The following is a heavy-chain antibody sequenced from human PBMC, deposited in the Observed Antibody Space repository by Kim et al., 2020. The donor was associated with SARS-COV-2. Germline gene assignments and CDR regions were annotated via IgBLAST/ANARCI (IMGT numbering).Heavy chain of an antibody. Sequence: SETLSLTCTVSGGSMHGYYWSWIRQPPGKGLEWIGYIHSTGFGKDNPSLKSRVTISVDTSKNQFSLKLNSVTAADTAVYYCARHPGEGWFDPWGQGTLVTVSS. CDR3: ARHPGEGWFDP. V-gene: IGHV4-59*08. J-gene: IGHJ5*02. D-gene: IGHD7-27*01. CDR2: IHSTGFG. CDR1: GGSMHGYY.